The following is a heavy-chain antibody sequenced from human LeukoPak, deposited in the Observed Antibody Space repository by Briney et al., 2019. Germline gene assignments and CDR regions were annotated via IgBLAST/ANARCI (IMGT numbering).Heavy chain of an antibody. CDR3: ATRYYFDY. CDR2: ISDNGGRS. CDR1: GFTFSNHA. J-gene: IGHJ4*02. Sequence: GSLRLPCSASGFTFSNHAMGWVRQAPGKGLEWVSAISDNGGRSFYADSVKGRFTISRDNAKNTLYLQMNSLRAEDTAVYYCATRYYFDYWGQGALVTVSS. V-gene: IGHV3-23*01.